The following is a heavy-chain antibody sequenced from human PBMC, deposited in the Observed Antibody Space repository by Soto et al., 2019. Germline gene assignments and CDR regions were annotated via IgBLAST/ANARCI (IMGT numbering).Heavy chain of an antibody. D-gene: IGHD3-10*01. CDR3: AKGGRGSGSYYTPPLWYYYGMDV. J-gene: IGHJ6*02. CDR1: GFTFDDYA. CDR2: ISWNSGSI. V-gene: IGHV3-9*01. Sequence: EVQLVESGGGLVQPGRSLRLSCAASGFTFDDYAMHWVRQAPGKGLEWVSGISWNSGSIGYADSVKGRFTISRDNAKNSLYLQMNGLRAEDTAFYSGAKGGRGSGSYYTPPLWYYYGMDVWGQGTTVTVSS.